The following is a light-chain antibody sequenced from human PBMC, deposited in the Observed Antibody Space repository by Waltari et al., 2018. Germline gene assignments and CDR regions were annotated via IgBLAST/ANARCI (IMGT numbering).Light chain of an antibody. Sequence: QSALTQPASVSGSPGQSITISCTGTSSDVGSYNLVSWYQQHPGKAPKLMIYEGSKRPSGVSNGFSASKSGNTASLTISGLQAEDEAAYYCCSYAGSSTYVFGTGTKVTVL. V-gene: IGLV2-23*01. CDR3: CSYAGSSTYV. J-gene: IGLJ1*01. CDR2: EGS. CDR1: SSDVGSYNL.